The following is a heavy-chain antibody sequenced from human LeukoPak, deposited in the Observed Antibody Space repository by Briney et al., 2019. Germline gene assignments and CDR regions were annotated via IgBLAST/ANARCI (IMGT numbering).Heavy chain of an antibody. D-gene: IGHD5-18*01. CDR1: GGTFSSYA. Sequence: SVKVSCKASGGTFSSYAISWVRQAPGQGLEWMGGIIPIFGTATYAQKFQGRVTITTDESTSTAYMELSSLRSEDTAVYYCARGQVDTAMTDYYYYYMDVWGKGTTVTVSS. V-gene: IGHV1-69*05. CDR2: IIPIFGTA. J-gene: IGHJ6*03. CDR3: ARGQVDTAMTDYYYYYMDV.